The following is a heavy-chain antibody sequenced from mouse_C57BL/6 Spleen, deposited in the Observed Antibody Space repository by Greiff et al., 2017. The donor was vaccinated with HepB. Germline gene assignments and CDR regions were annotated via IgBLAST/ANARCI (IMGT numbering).Heavy chain of an antibody. Sequence: QVQLKESGAELVRPGTSVKVSCKASGYAFTNYLIEWVKQRPGQGLEWIGVINPGSGGTNYNEKFKGKATLTADKSSSTAYMQLSSLTSEDSAVYFCAIPLLLRPVWGTGTTVTVSS. CDR2: INPGSGGT. D-gene: IGHD1-1*01. V-gene: IGHV1-54*01. CDR3: AIPLLLRPV. J-gene: IGHJ1*03. CDR1: GYAFTNYL.